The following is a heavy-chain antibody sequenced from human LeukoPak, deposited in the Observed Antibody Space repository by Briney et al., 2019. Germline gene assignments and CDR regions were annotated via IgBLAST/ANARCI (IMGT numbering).Heavy chain of an antibody. Sequence: GESLKISCKGSGYSFTSYWIGWVRQMPGKGLEWMGIIYPGDSDTRYSPSFQGQVTISADKSISTAYLQWSSLKASDTAMYYCARAAAGPQRVLFSQYYYYYYMDVWGKGTTVTVSS. CDR3: ARAAAGPQRVLFSQYYYYYYMDV. CDR2: IYPGDSDT. J-gene: IGHJ6*03. V-gene: IGHV5-51*01. D-gene: IGHD6-13*01. CDR1: GYSFTSYW.